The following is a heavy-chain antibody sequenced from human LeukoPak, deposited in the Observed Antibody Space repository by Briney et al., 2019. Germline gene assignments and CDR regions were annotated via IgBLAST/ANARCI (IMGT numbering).Heavy chain of an antibody. V-gene: IGHV3-48*01. CDR1: GFTFSSYS. CDR3: AKDRGSGLIDY. CDR2: ISSSSSTI. J-gene: IGHJ4*02. D-gene: IGHD6-19*01. Sequence: GGSLRLSCAASGFTFSSYSMNWVRQAPGKGLEWVSYISSSSSTIYYADSVKGRFTISRDNSKNTLYLQMSSLRAEDTAVYYCAKDRGSGLIDYWGQGTLVTVSS.